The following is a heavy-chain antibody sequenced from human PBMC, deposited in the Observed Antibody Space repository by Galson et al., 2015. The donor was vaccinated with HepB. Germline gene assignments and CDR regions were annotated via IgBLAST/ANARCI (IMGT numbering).Heavy chain of an antibody. Sequence: SLRLSCAASGFTFSSYAMHWVRQAPGKGLEWVSAISGSGGSTYYADSVKGRFTISRDNSKNTLYLQMNSLRAEDTAVYYCARDRSIAAAAGTFDPWGQGTLVTVSS. CDR3: ARDRSIAAAAGTFDP. CDR1: GFTFSSYA. V-gene: IGHV3-23*01. J-gene: IGHJ5*02. CDR2: ISGSGGST. D-gene: IGHD6-13*01.